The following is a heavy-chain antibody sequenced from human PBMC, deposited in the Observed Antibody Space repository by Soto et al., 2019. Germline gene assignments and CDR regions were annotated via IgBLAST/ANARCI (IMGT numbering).Heavy chain of an antibody. J-gene: IGHJ3*02. V-gene: IGHV3-48*02. D-gene: IGHD4-4*01. CDR2: ISSSSSTI. CDR3: ASDRGGLHPDAFDI. Sequence: SLRLSCASSGFTFSSYSMNWVRQAPGKGLEWVSYISSSSSTIYYADSVKGRFTISRDNAKNSLYLQMNSLRDEDTAVYYCASDRGGLHPDAFDIWGQGTMVTVSS. CDR1: GFTFSSYS.